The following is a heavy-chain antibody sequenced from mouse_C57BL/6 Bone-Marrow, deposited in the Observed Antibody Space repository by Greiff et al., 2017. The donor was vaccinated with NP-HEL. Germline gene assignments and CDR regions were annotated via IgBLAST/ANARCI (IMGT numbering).Heavy chain of an antibody. J-gene: IGHJ2*01. CDR1: GYTFTSYW. D-gene: IGHD1-1*01. CDR2: IDPSDSET. Sequence: VKLQQPGAELVRPGSSVKLSCKASGYTFTSYWMHWVKQRPIQGLEWIGNIDPSDSETHYNQKFKDKATLTVDKSSSTAYMQLSSLTSEDSAVYYCAREAKFITTVVVVDYWGQGTTLTVSS. V-gene: IGHV1-52*01. CDR3: AREAKFITTVVVVDY.